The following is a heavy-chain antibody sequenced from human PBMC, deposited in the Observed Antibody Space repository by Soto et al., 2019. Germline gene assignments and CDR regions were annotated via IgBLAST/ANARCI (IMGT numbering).Heavy chain of an antibody. Sequence: EVQLVESGGGLVKPGGSLRLSCAASGFTFNTYDMNWVRQAPGKGLEWVSSITTSSAYIYYADSLRGRITISRDNPKNSLFLHINSLRREGTAVYYWVRSGTGRLLRHNWFDTWGQGTLVSVSS. CDR1: GFTFNTYD. D-gene: IGHD2-21*01. CDR2: ITTSSAYI. V-gene: IGHV3-21*01. J-gene: IGHJ5*02. CDR3: VRSGTGRLLRHNWFDT.